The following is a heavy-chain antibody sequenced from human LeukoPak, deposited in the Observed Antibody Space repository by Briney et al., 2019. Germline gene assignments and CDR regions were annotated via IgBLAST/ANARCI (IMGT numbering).Heavy chain of an antibody. V-gene: IGHV1-3*01. CDR3: ARYDGSVYDAFDI. CDR2: INAGNGNT. CDR1: GYTFTSYA. Sequence: GASVKVSCKAYGYTFTSYAMHWVRQAPGQRLAWMGWINAGNGNTKYSQKFQGRVTITRDTSASTAYMELSSLRSEDTAVYYCARYDGSVYDAFDIWGQGTMVTVSS. J-gene: IGHJ3*02. D-gene: IGHD3-10*01.